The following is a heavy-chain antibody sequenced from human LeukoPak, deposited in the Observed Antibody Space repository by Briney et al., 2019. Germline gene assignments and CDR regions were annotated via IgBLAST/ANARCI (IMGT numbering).Heavy chain of an antibody. J-gene: IGHJ4*02. CDR1: GGSISNYY. V-gene: IGHV4-59*01. Sequence: SETLSLTCTVSGGSISNYYWSWIRQPPGKGLEWIGYIYYSGSTNYNPSLKSRVTISVDTSKNQFSLKLSSVTAADTAVYYCARTIVPYYDSSGYYLFDYWGQGTLVTVSS. CDR2: IYYSGST. D-gene: IGHD3-22*01. CDR3: ARTIVPYYDSSGYYLFDY.